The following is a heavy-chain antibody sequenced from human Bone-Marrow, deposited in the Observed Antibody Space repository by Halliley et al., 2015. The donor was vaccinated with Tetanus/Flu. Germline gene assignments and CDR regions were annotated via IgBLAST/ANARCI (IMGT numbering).Heavy chain of an antibody. V-gene: IGHV4-61*03. CDR2: VYSDGST. D-gene: IGHD6-19*01. J-gene: IGHJ4*02. CDR3: ARDRGRVAVAGFDY. Sequence: WVGYVYSDGSTNYNPPLKSRVSMSVDTSKKPFSLNLRSVTAADTAGYFCARDRGRVAVAGFDYWGQGMLVTVSS.